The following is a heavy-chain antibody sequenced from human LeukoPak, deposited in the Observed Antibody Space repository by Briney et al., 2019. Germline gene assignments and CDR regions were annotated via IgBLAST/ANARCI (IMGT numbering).Heavy chain of an antibody. CDR3: ARGSRLGVVERDAFDI. CDR2: ISSSSSYI. V-gene: IGHV3-21*01. J-gene: IGHJ3*02. Sequence: ETLSLTCTVSGGSISTSNYYWGWIRQPPGKGLEWVSSISSSSSYIYYPDSLKGRFTISRDNAKNSLYLQMNSLRAEDTAVYYCARGSRLGVVERDAFDIWGQGTMVTVSS. D-gene: IGHD3-3*01. CDR1: GGSISTSNYY.